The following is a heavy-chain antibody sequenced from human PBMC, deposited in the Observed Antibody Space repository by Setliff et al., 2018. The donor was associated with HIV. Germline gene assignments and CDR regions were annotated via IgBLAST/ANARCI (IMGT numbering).Heavy chain of an antibody. CDR1: GVPTSASTYY. CDR2: ISYSGKT. J-gene: IGHJ6*03. V-gene: IGHV4-39*01. Sequence: PSETLSLTCTVSGVPTSASTYYWGWIRQPPGKGLDWIGYISYSGKTYYNPSLKSRVTISVDTSNNHFSLRLNSVTAADTAIYYCVRHTAVNVSPSGLGYYYIDVWDKGTSVTVSS. CDR3: VRHTAVNVSPSGLGYYYIDV. D-gene: IGHD3-22*01.